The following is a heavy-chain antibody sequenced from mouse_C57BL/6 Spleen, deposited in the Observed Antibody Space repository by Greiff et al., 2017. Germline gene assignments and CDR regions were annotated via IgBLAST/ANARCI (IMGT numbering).Heavy chain of an antibody. CDR2: IDPSDSET. CDR1: GYTFTSYW. CDR3: ARYGSGAWFAY. J-gene: IGHJ3*01. V-gene: IGHV1-52*01. D-gene: IGHD3-2*02. Sequence: QVQLQQPGAELVRPGSSVKLSCKASGYTFTSYWMHWVKQRPIQGLEWIGNIDPSDSETHYNQKFKDKATLTVDKSSSTAYMQLSSLTSEDSAVYYCARYGSGAWFAYWGQGTLVTVSA.